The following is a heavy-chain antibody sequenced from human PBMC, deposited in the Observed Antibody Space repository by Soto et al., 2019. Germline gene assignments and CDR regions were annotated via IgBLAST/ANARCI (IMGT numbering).Heavy chain of an antibody. CDR2: TYYRSKWYN. CDR3: ARTLRSFDWLLSYYYYGMEV. CDR1: GDSVSSNSAA. Sequence: SQTLSLTCAISGDSVSSNSAAWNWIRQSPSRGLEWLGRTYYRSKWYNDYAVSVKSRITINPDTSKNQFSLQLNSVTPEDTAVYYCARTLRSFDWLLSYYYYGMEVWGQGTTVTVSS. J-gene: IGHJ6*02. V-gene: IGHV6-1*01. D-gene: IGHD3-9*01.